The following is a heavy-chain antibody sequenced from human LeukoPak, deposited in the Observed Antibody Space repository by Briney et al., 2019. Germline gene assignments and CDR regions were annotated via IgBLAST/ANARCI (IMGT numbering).Heavy chain of an antibody. J-gene: IGHJ4*02. D-gene: IGHD5-24*01. CDR3: ARAPLEMATIFDY. Sequence: GASVKVSCKASGGTFSSYAISWVRQAPGQGLEWMGRIIPILGIANYAQKFQGRVTITADKSTSTAYMELSSLRSEDTAVYYCARAPLEMATIFDYCGQGTLVTVSS. CDR2: IIPILGIA. CDR1: GGTFSSYA. V-gene: IGHV1-69*04.